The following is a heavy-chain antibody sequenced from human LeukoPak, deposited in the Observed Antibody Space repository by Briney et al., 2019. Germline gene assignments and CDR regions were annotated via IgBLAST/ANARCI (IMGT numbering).Heavy chain of an antibody. Sequence: GGSLRLSCAASGFTFSSYAMSWVRQAPGKGLEWVSAISGSGGSTYYADSVKGRFTISRDNSMNTLYLQMNSLRAEDTAVYYCAKGSDISGYYFFDYWGQGTLVTVSS. CDR3: AKGSDISGYYFFDY. V-gene: IGHV3-23*01. CDR2: ISGSGGST. CDR1: GFTFSSYA. D-gene: IGHD3-22*01. J-gene: IGHJ4*02.